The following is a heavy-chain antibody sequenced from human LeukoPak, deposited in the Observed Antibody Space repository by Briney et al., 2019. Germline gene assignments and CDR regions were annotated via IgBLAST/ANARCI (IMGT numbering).Heavy chain of an antibody. Sequence: PSETLSLTCTVSGGSISSGGHYWSWIRQHPGKGLEWIGYIYYSGSTCYNPSLKSRVTISVDTSKNQFSLKLSSVTAADTAVYYCARANGYSFGYGMDVWGQGTTVTVSS. CDR3: ARANGYSFGYGMDV. CDR2: IYYSGST. V-gene: IGHV4-31*03. J-gene: IGHJ6*02. D-gene: IGHD5-18*01. CDR1: GGSISSGGHY.